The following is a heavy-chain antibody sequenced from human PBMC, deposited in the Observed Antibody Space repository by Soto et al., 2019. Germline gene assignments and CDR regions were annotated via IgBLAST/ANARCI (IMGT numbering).Heavy chain of an antibody. CDR3: ARGGSSYYCYYGMDV. Sequence: PGGSLRLSCAASGFTLSSYSMNWVRQAPGKGLEWVSSISSSSSYIYYADSVKGRFTISRDNAKNSLYLQMNSLGAEDTAVYYCARGGSSYYCYYGMDVWGQGTTVTVSS. J-gene: IGHJ6*02. CDR1: GFTLSSYS. CDR2: ISSSSSYI. V-gene: IGHV3-21*01. D-gene: IGHD2-15*01.